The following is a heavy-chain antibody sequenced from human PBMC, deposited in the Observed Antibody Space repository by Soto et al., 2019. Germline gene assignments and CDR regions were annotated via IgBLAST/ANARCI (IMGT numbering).Heavy chain of an antibody. J-gene: IGHJ4*02. Sequence: PGGSLRLSCAASGFTFSGCAMSWVRQAPGKGLEWVSAISPSASDTLYADSVKGRFTISRDNSQNTLFLQMTSLRADDTAVYYCAKGGYTFAYEWGQGALVTVSS. D-gene: IGHD5-18*01. CDR1: GFTFSGCA. CDR3: AKGGYTFAYE. CDR2: ISPSASDT. V-gene: IGHV3-23*01.